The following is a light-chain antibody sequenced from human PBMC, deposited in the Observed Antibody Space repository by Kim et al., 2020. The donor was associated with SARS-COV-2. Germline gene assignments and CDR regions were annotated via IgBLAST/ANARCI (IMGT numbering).Light chain of an antibody. J-gene: IGLJ1*01. V-gene: IGLV2-14*03. CDR3: SSYTSSSTLV. CDR2: DVS. Sequence: GQSITISCTGTSSHVGGYNYVSWYPQHPGKAPKLMIYDVSNRPSGVSNRFSGSKSGNTASLTISGLQAEDEADYYCSSYTSSSTLVFGTGTKVTVL. CDR1: SSHVGGYNY.